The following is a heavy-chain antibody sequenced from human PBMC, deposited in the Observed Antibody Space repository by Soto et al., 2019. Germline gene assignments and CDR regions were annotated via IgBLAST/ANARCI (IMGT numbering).Heavy chain of an antibody. CDR3: ARGRYCLTGRCFPNWFDS. V-gene: IGHV4-30-4*08. D-gene: IGHD2-15*01. CDR2: IYKSATT. J-gene: IGHJ5*01. Sequence: QVQLLESGPGLVKPSQTLSLTCSVSGDSISTVDYFWAWIRQPPGQALEYIGYIYKSATTYYNPSFESRVAISRDTSKSQVSLNVTAVTAADTAVYFCARGRYCLTGRCFPNWFDSWGQGTLVTVSS. CDR1: GDSISTVDYF.